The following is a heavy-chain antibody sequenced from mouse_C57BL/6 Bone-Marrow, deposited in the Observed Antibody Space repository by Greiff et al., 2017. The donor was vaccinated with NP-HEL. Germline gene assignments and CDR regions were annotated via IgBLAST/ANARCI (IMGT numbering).Heavy chain of an antibody. CDR2: ISDGGSYT. CDR3: ARKSSGYAY. Sequence: VMLVESGGGLVKPGGSLKLSCAASGFTFSSYAMSWVRQTPEKRLEWVATISDGGSYTYYPDNVKGRFTISRDNAKNNLYLQMSHLKSEDTAMYYCARKSSGYAYWGQGTLVTVSA. CDR1: GFTFSSYA. V-gene: IGHV5-4*03. J-gene: IGHJ3*01. D-gene: IGHD3-2*02.